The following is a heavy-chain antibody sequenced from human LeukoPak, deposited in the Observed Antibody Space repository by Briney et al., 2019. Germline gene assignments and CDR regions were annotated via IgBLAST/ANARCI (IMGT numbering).Heavy chain of an antibody. CDR1: GFTFSSYA. CDR2: IKRDGSEK. Sequence: PGGSLRLSCAASGFTFSSYAMSWVRQAPGKGLEWVANIKRDGSEKYYVDSVKDRFTISRDNAKNSLYSQMNSLRAEDTAVYYCVRSQFSSSSWGQGTLVTVSS. CDR3: VRSQFSSSS. J-gene: IGHJ5*02. V-gene: IGHV3-7*01. D-gene: IGHD6-13*01.